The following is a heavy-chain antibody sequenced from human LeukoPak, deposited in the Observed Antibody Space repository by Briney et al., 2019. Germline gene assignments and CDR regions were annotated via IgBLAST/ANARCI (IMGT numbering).Heavy chain of an antibody. CDR3: AELGITMIGGV. Sequence: PGGSLRLSYAASGFTFSSYAMHWVRQAPGKGLEWVSYISSSGSTIHYADSVKGRFTISRDNAKNSLYLQMNSLRAEDTAVYYCAELGITMIGGVWGKGTTATISS. CDR1: GFTFSSYA. D-gene: IGHD3-10*02. CDR2: ISSSGSTI. V-gene: IGHV3-48*03. J-gene: IGHJ6*04.